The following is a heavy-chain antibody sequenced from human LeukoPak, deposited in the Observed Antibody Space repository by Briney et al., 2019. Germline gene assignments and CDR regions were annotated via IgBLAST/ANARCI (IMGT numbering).Heavy chain of an antibody. J-gene: IGHJ5*02. Sequence: GGSLRLSCAASGFTISDHVMHWVRQGPGKGLMWVSPIGRDGSETNYADSVKGRFTISRDNAKNTLYLQMNSLRDEDTAVYYCARHIRAAAFDPWGQGNLVTVSS. D-gene: IGHD6-13*01. CDR1: GFTISDHV. CDR3: ARHIRAAAFDP. V-gene: IGHV3-74*01. CDR2: IGRDGSET.